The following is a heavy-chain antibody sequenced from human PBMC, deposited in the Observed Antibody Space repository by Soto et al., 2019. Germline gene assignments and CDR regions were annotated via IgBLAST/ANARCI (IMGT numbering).Heavy chain of an antibody. CDR2: MNPNSGNT. D-gene: IGHD3-3*01. CDR3: AKDAVSTIFGVVISSIGSDY. V-gene: IGHV1-8*01. CDR1: GYTFTSYD. Sequence: ASVKVSCTASGYTFTSYDINWVRQATGQGLEWMGWMNPNSGNTGYAQKFQGRVTMTRNTSISTAYMELSSLRSEDTAVYYCAKDAVSTIFGVVISSIGSDYWGQGTLVTVSS. J-gene: IGHJ4*02.